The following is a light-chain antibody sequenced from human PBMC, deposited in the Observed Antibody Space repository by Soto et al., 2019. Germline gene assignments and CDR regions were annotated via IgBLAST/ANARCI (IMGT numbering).Light chain of an antibody. CDR1: QSLGSN. CDR3: QQYNNWPIT. CDR2: GAS. J-gene: IGKJ5*01. V-gene: IGKV3-15*01. Sequence: EIVMTQSPATLSVSPGERATLSCRASQSLGSNLAWYQQKPGQSPRLLIYGASTRATGLPARFSGSGSGTEFTLTISSLQYEDFALYYCQQYNNWPITFGQGTRLEIK.